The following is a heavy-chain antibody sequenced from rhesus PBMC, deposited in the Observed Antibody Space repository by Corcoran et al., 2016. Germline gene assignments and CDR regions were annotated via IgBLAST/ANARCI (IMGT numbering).Heavy chain of an antibody. CDR1: GGSISSTY. CDR2: IGGSSGST. CDR3: ARQGAYSSGWSWVFDY. J-gene: IGHJ4*01. D-gene: IGHD6S26*01. Sequence: QLQLQESGTGLVQPSETLSRTCAVSGGSISSTYWSWIRQAPGKGLEWIGYIGGSSGSTNYNPSLKSRVTLSVDTSKNQLSLKLSSVTAADTAVYYCARQGAYSSGWSWVFDYWGQGVLVTVSS. V-gene: IGHV4-169*01.